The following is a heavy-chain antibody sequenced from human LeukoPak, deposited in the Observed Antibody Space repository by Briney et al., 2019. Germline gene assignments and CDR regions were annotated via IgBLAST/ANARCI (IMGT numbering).Heavy chain of an antibody. CDR3: ATYDNWVAGDV. CDR2: IKKDGSEE. D-gene: IGHD3-22*01. CDR1: EFTFSDCW. V-gene: IGHV3-7*01. J-gene: IGHJ6*02. Sequence: PGGSLRLSCAASEFTFSDCWMSWVRQAPGKGPEWVANIKKDGSEEHYVDSVKGRFTVTRDNDKNSLFQQMNSLRVEDTAEYYCATYDNWVAGDVWGQGTTVSVSS.